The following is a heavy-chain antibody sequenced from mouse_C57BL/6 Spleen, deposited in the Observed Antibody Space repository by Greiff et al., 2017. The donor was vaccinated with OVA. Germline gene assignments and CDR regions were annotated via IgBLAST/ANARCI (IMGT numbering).Heavy chain of an antibody. D-gene: IGHD4-1*01. CDR3: ARLANWDLAWFAY. V-gene: IGHV1-78*01. Sequence: QVQLQQSDAELVKPGASVKISCKVSGYTFTDHTIHWMKQRPEQGLEWIGYIYPRDGSTKYNEKFKGKATLTVDTSSSTAYMQLSSLTSEDSAVYYCARLANWDLAWFAYWGQGTLVTVSA. CDR1: GYTFTDHT. J-gene: IGHJ3*01. CDR2: IYPRDGST.